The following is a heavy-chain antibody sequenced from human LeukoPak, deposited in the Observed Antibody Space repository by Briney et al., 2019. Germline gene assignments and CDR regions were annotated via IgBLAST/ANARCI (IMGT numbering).Heavy chain of an antibody. CDR1: GGSISSGGYS. CDR3: ARAAPETTDAFDI. D-gene: IGHD1-1*01. J-gene: IGHJ3*02. Sequence: SETLSLTCAVSGGSISSGGYSWSWIRQPPGKGLEWIGYIYHSGSTYYNPSLKSRVTISVDRSKNQFSLRLSSVTAADTAVYYCARAAPETTDAFDIWGQGTMVTVSS. CDR2: IYHSGST. V-gene: IGHV4-30-2*01.